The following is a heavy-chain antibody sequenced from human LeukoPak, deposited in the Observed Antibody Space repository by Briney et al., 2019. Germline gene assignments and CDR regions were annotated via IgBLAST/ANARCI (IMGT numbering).Heavy chain of an antibody. J-gene: IGHJ4*02. Sequence: ASVKVSCKASGYTFTTYGLSWVRQAPGQGLEWMGWITTYNGDTDYAQKLQGRVTMTADTSTSTAYMELSSLRSEDTAVYYCARVGSSGYYSDYWGQGTLVTVSS. D-gene: IGHD3-22*01. CDR3: ARVGSSGYYSDY. V-gene: IGHV1-18*01. CDR1: GYTFTTYG. CDR2: ITTYNGDT.